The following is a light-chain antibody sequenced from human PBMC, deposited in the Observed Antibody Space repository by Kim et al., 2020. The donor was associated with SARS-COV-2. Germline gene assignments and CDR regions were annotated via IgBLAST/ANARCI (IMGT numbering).Light chain of an antibody. J-gene: IGKJ4*01. CDR2: AAS. CDR3: QQGYSTSVLT. CDR1: QSISSY. V-gene: IGKV1-39*01. Sequence: ASVGDRVTSTCRASQSISSYLNWYQQKPGKAPKLLIYAASSLQSGVPSRVSGSGSGTDFTLTISSLQPEDFATYYCQQGYSTSVLTFGGGTKLEI.